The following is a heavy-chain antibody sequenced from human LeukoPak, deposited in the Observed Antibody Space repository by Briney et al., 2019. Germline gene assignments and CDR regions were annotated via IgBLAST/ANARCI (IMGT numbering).Heavy chain of an antibody. CDR2: ISAYNGNT. Sequence: ASVKVSCKASGYTFTSYYMHWVRQAPGQGLEWMGWISAYNGNTNYAQKLQGRVTMTTDTSTSTAYMELRSLRSDDTAVYYCARTYSGSPIDAFDIWGQGTMVTVSS. J-gene: IGHJ3*02. CDR3: ARTYSGSPIDAFDI. CDR1: GYTFTSYY. D-gene: IGHD1-26*01. V-gene: IGHV1-18*04.